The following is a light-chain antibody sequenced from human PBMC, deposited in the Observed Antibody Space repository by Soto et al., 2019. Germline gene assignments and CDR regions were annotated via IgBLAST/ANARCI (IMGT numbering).Light chain of an antibody. CDR3: LQDINYPWT. Sequence: AIQMTQSPSSLSASVGDRVTISCRASQGIGNALGWYQQKPGTPPKVLIYGASNLQSGVPPRFNGSGSGTEFTLAISSLQPEDSATYYCLQDINYPWTFGQGTKVEIK. J-gene: IGKJ1*01. CDR2: GAS. V-gene: IGKV1-6*01. CDR1: QGIGNA.